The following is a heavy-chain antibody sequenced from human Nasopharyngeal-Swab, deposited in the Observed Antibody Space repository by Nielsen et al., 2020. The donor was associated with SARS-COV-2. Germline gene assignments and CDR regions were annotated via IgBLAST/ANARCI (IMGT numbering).Heavy chain of an antibody. CDR3: ARAGIAAAGYYYHGMDV. CDR1: GGSFSGYY. CDR2: INHSGST. D-gene: IGHD6-13*01. Sequence: SETLSLTSAVYGGSFSGYYWSWIRQPPGKGLEWIGEINHSGSTNYNPSLKSRVTISVDTSKNQFSLKLSSVTAADTAVYYCARAGIAAAGYYYHGMDVWGQGTTVTVS. V-gene: IGHV4-34*01. J-gene: IGHJ6*02.